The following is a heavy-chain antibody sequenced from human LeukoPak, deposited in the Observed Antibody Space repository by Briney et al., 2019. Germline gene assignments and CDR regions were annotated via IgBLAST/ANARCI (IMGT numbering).Heavy chain of an antibody. J-gene: IGHJ4*02. CDR3: ARAKVANSGLDY. D-gene: IGHD1-26*01. Sequence: SETLSPTCTVSGGSISSGDFYWSWIRQPPGKGLEWIGHIYYSGSTYYNPSLKSRVTISLDRSKNQFSLKLTSVTAADTAVYYCARAKVANSGLDYWGQGTLVTVSS. CDR2: IYYSGST. CDR1: GGSISSGDFY. V-gene: IGHV4-30-4*08.